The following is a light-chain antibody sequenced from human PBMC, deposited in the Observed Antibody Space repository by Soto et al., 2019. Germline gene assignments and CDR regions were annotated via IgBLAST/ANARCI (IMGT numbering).Light chain of an antibody. CDR2: DTS. V-gene: IGKV3-11*01. J-gene: IGKJ1*01. CDR3: QQRSSWPLT. Sequence: EIVLTQSPATLSLSPGERATLSCRASQSVSIFFAWYQQKPGQAPRLLIYDTSNRATGIPARFSGSGSGTDFTLTISSLEPEDFAIYYCQQRSSWPLTFGQGTRVEIK. CDR1: QSVSIF.